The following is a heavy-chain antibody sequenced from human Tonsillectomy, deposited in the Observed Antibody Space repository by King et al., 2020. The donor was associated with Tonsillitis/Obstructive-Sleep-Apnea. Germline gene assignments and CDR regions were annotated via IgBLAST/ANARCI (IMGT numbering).Heavy chain of an antibody. CDR1: GYTFIGYY. CDR2: INPNSGGT. Sequence: VQLVESGAEVKKPGASVKVSCKASGYTFIGYYMHWVRQAPGQGLEWMGWINPNSGGTNYAQKFQDRVTMTRDTSISTAYMELSRLRSDDTAVYYCAREIWSGYYAGSYYGMDVWGQGTTVTVSS. D-gene: IGHD3-3*01. CDR3: AREIWSGYYAGSYYGMDV. V-gene: IGHV1-2*02. J-gene: IGHJ6*02.